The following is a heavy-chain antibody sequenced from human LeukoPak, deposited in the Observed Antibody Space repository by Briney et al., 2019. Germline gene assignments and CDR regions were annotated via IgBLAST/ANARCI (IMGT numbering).Heavy chain of an antibody. CDR3: AKDRSGSYLINEFDY. CDR1: GFTFSRYS. D-gene: IGHD1-26*01. V-gene: IGHV3-64*04. J-gene: IGHJ4*02. Sequence: GGSLRLSCSASGFTFSRYSMHWVRQAPGKGLEYVSGISTSGDSTNYADSVKGRFTISRDNSKNTLYLQMNSLRAEDTAVYYCAKDRSGSYLINEFDYWGQGTLVTVSS. CDR2: ISTSGDST.